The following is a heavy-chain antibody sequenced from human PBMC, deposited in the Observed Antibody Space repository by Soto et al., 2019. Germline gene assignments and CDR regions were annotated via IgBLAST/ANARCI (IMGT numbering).Heavy chain of an antibody. V-gene: IGHV1-2*02. CDR1: GYTFTSYY. CDR3: ARNYYDSSDRDYLDY. J-gene: IGHJ4*02. D-gene: IGHD3-22*01. Sequence: GASVKVSCKASGYTFTSYYIHWVRQAPGQGLEWMGWINPITGGTNYAPKFRGRVTMTRDTSITTAYMELSRLRSDDTAVYYCARNYYDSSDRDYLDYWGQGTPVTVS. CDR2: INPITGGT.